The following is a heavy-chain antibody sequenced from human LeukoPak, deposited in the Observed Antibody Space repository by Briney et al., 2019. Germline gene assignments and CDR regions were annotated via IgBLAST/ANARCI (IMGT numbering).Heavy chain of an antibody. CDR3: ARGGYYGWGNDFRFDP. Sequence: KPSETLSLTCAVYGGSFSGYYWSWIRQPPGKGLEWIGEINHSGSTNYNPSLKSRVTISVDTSKNQFSLKLSSVTAADTAVYYCARGGYYGWGNDFRFDPWGQGTLVTVSS. D-gene: IGHD3-10*01. V-gene: IGHV4-34*01. CDR2: INHSGST. J-gene: IGHJ5*02. CDR1: GGSFSGYY.